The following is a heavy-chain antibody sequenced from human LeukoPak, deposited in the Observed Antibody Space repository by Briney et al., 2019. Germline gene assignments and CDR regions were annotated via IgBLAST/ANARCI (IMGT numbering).Heavy chain of an antibody. D-gene: IGHD4-17*01. Sequence: PGGSLRLSCAASGFTFSSSAMSWVRQAPGKGLEWVSVIYSGGSTYYADSVKGRFTISRDNSKNTLYLQVNSLRAEDTAVYYCASQTTVKYYFDYWGQGTLVTVSS. CDR3: ASQTTVKYYFDY. CDR1: GFTFSSSA. CDR2: IYSGGST. J-gene: IGHJ4*02. V-gene: IGHV3-53*01.